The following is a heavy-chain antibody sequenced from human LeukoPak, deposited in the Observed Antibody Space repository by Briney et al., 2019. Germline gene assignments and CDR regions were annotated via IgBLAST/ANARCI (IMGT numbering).Heavy chain of an antibody. Sequence: PGGSLRLSWAASGFTFSTYGMHWGRQAPGKGLELVAFIRDDGSNKYYADSVKGPFTISSDNSKNTLSLQMNSLRADDTAVYYCARAIVVVPAAMLMNSFDPWGQGTLVTVSS. V-gene: IGHV3-30*02. J-gene: IGHJ5*02. CDR3: ARAIVVVPAAMLMNSFDP. CDR1: GFTFSTYG. D-gene: IGHD2-2*01. CDR2: IRDDGSNK.